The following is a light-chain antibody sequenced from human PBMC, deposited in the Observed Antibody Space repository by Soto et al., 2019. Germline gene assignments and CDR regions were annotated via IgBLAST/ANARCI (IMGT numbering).Light chain of an antibody. Sequence: QMTQSPSSLSASVIDRVTITCQTNHDIKNYINWYQQKPGKAPKLLIYAASSLQSGVPSRFSGSVSGIDFTLTISSLQPEDFATYYCLQIYRTPWTFGQGTKVEIK. CDR3: LQIYRTPWT. J-gene: IGKJ1*01. CDR2: AAS. CDR1: HDIKNY. V-gene: IGKV1-39*01.